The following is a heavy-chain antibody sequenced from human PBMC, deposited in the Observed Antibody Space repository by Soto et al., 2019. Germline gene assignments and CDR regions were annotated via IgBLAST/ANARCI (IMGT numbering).Heavy chain of an antibody. D-gene: IGHD2-2*01. CDR2: ISYDGSNK. CDR3: AKDGCSSTSCYVTKELYYYYYYMDV. V-gene: IGHV3-30*18. CDR1: GFTFSSYG. Sequence: GGSLRLSCAASGFTFSSYGMHWVRQAPGKGLEWVAVISYDGSNKYYADSVKGRFTISRDNSKNTLYLQMNSLRAEDTAVYYCAKDGCSSTSCYVTKELYYYYYYMDVWGKGTTVTVSS. J-gene: IGHJ6*03.